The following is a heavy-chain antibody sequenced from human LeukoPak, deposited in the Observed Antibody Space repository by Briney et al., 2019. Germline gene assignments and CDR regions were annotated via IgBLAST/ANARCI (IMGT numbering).Heavy chain of an antibody. CDR3: ATGRPYYGSGSYQIKVSLPYGMDV. CDR1: GYTLTELS. J-gene: IGHJ6*02. CDR2: FDPEDGET. V-gene: IGHV1-24*01. Sequence: EASVKVSCKVSGYTLTELSMHWVRQAPGKGLEWMGGFDPEDGETIYAQKFQGRVTMTEDTSTDTAYMELSSLRSEDTAVYYCATGRPYYGSGSYQIKVSLPYGMDVWGQGTTVTVSS. D-gene: IGHD3-10*01.